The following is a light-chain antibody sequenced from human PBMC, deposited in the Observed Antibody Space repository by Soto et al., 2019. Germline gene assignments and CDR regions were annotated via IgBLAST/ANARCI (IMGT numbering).Light chain of an antibody. V-gene: IGLV2-14*01. CDR2: EVS. CDR3: TSYSGSYSYV. Sequence: QSVLTQPASVSGSLGQSITISCTGTSSDIGGYKYVSWYQQHPGKAPKLIIFEVSNRPSGVSDRFSGSNSGNTASLTISGLQAEDEADYYCTSYSGSYSYVFGTGTKVTVL. CDR1: SSDIGGYKY. J-gene: IGLJ1*01.